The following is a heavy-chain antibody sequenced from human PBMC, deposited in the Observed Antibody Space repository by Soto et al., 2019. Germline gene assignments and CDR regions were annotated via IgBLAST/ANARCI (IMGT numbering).Heavy chain of an antibody. J-gene: IGHJ4*02. CDR2: ISWDGGST. CDR3: ARDAYISGYYQFDY. Sequence: GGSLRLSCAASGFTFDDYTMHWVRQAPGKGLEWVSLISWDGGSTYYADSVKGRFTISRDNSKNSLYLQMNSLRTEDTALYYCARDAYISGYYQFDYWAQGTLVTVSS. CDR1: GFTFDDYT. D-gene: IGHD6-19*01. V-gene: IGHV3-43*01.